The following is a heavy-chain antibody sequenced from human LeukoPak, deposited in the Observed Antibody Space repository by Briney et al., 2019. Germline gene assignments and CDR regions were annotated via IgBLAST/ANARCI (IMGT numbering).Heavy chain of an antibody. CDR1: GFSLTNYG. Sequence: GRTLRLSCAASGFSLTNYGIHWVRHAPGKGLEWVAVIWHDGDNKYYTDSVKGRFTISRDDPKTRVYLQMDSLRAEDRAVYYCAKEKDGVVTDLFESWGLGTLVTVSS. CDR3: AKEKDGVVTDLFES. CDR2: IWHDGDNK. D-gene: IGHD2-21*02. J-gene: IGHJ5*01. V-gene: IGHV3-33*06.